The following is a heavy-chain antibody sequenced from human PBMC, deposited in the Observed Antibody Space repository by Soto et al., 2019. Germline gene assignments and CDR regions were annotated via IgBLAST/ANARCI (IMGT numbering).Heavy chain of an antibody. V-gene: IGHV1-46*01. CDR3: ARALTEFDY. J-gene: IGHJ4*02. D-gene: IGHD7-27*01. CDR1: GYTFTTYY. CDR2: INPKGGAT. Sequence: QVRLVQSGTEMRKPGASVKVSCKASGYTFTTYYIHWVRQAPGQGLEWMGIINPKGGATSYAQKFQDRITMTADTSTSTVNMELSSLRSDDTAMHFCARALTEFDYWGPGTLVTVSS.